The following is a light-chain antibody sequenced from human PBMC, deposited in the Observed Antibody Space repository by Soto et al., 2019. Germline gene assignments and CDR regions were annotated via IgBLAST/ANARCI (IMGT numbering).Light chain of an antibody. V-gene: IGLV2-14*03. CDR1: SSDIGAYNY. CDR3: SSYTTINTVVV. Sequence: QSVLTQPASVSGSPGQSITFSCTGTSSDIGAYNYVSWYQHHPGKAPKLLIYDVTDRTSGVSDRFSGSKSGTTASLTISGLQAEDEADYFCSSYTTINTVVVFGGGTKLTVL. J-gene: IGLJ3*02. CDR2: DVT.